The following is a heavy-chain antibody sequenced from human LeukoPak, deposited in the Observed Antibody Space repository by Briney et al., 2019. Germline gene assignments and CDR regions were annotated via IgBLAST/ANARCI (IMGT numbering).Heavy chain of an antibody. CDR2: IAFTGST. CDR1: GGSVSGGSISSYY. D-gene: IGHD1-26*01. V-gene: IGHV4-61*01. Sequence: PSETLSLTCTVSGGSVSGGSISSYYWSWIRQPPGKGLEWIGFIAFTGSTNYNPSLKSRVPISVDKSKKQFSLRLSSVTAADTAVYYCAGHVPQGHSGSYWFDPWGQGTLVTVSS. J-gene: IGHJ5*02. CDR3: AGHVPQGHSGSYWFDP.